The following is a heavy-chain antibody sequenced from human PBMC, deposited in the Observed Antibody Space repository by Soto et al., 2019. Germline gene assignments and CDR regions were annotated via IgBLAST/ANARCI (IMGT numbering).Heavy chain of an antibody. CDR2: IIPIFGTA. CDR1: GGTFSSYA. Sequence: QVQLVQSGAEVKKPGSSVNVSCKASGGTFSSYAISWVRQAPGQGLEWMGGIIPIFGTADYAQKFQGSVTITADDFTSTAYMELSSLRSEDTAVYYCARHLGGNHYYYGMDVWGQGTTVTVAS. CDR3: ARHLGGNHYYYGMDV. J-gene: IGHJ6*02. D-gene: IGHD3-16*01. V-gene: IGHV1-69*12.